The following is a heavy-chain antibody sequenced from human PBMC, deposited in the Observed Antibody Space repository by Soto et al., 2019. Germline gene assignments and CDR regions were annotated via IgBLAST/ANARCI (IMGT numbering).Heavy chain of an antibody. CDR3: AREALATNWIDP. CDR2: IYYSGST. J-gene: IGHJ5*02. V-gene: IGHV4-61*01. Sequence: QVQLQESGPGLVKPSETLSLTCTVSGGSVSSGSYYWSWIRQAPGKGLECIGFIYYSGSTNYNPYLKSTXXIXTXXSKNQFSLRLISVTAEDTAVYYFAREALATNWIDPWGQGTLVTVSS. CDR1: GGSVSSGSYY. D-gene: IGHD3-3*02.